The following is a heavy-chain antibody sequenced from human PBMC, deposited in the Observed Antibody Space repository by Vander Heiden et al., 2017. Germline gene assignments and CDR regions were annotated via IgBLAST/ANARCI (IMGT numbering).Heavy chain of an antibody. CDR2: IYYGGST. CDR1: GGPISSYY. CDR3: ARDSKIIGLSRVYYYYGMDV. V-gene: IGHV4-59*01. J-gene: IGHJ6*02. D-gene: IGHD2-2*01. Sequence: QVQLQESGPGLVKPSETRSLTCTVSGGPISSYYWSWIRQHPGKGLEWIGYIYYGGSTNYNPSLKSRVTISVDTSKNQFSLKLSSVTAADTAVYYCARDSKIIGLSRVYYYYGMDVWGQGTTVTVSS.